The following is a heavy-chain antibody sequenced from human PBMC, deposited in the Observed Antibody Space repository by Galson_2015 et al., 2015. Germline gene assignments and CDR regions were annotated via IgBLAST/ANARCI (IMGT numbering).Heavy chain of an antibody. CDR3: ARDLIVQLERREGGDAFDI. CDR2: IIPIFGTA. D-gene: IGHD1-1*01. V-gene: IGHV1-69*13. CDR1: GGTFSSYA. J-gene: IGHJ3*02. Sequence: SVKVSCKASGGTFSSYAISWVRQAPGQGLEWMGGIIPIFGTANYAQKFQGRVTITADESTSTAYMELSSLRSEDTAVYYCARDLIVQLERREGGDAFDIWGQGTMVTVSS.